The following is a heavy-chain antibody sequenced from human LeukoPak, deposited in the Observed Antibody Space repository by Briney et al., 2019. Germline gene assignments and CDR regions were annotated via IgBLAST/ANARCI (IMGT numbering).Heavy chain of an antibody. J-gene: IGHJ4*02. D-gene: IGHD2-2*01. Sequence: GGSLRLSCAASGFIFSTTWMHWVRHPPGQGLVWVARITSDGTSISYAESVKGRFTISRDNAKNTLYLQMNSLRAEDTAVYYCARDWYHAIDYWGQGTLVTVSS. V-gene: IGHV3-74*03. CDR3: ARDWYHAIDY. CDR2: ITSDGTSI. CDR1: GFIFSTTW.